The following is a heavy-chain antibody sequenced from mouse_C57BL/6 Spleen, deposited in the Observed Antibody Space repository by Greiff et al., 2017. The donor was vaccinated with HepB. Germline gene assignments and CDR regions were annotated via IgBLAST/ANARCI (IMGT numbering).Heavy chain of an antibody. V-gene: IGHV10-1*01. CDR1: GFSFNTYA. J-gene: IGHJ1*03. Sequence: EVKLMESGGGLVQPKGSLKLSCAASGFSFNTYAMNWVRQAPGKGLEWVARIRSKSNNYATYYADSVKDRFTISRDDSESMLYLQMNNLKTEDTAMYYCVRDYGSRTRYFDVWGTGTTVTVSS. D-gene: IGHD1-1*01. CDR2: IRSKSNNYAT. CDR3: VRDYGSRTRYFDV.